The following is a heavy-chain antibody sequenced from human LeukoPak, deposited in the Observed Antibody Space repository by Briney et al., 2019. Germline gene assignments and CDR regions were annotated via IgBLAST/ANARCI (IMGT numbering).Heavy chain of an antibody. D-gene: IGHD4-17*01. Sequence: PGRSLRLSCAASGFPFSHFGIHWVRQAPGKGLEWLTVICFDATSKYYADSVKGRFTISRDNSKNTLYLQTSSLRVEDTAVYYCARASTTVRNPLDHWGRGTLVTVSS. V-gene: IGHV3-33*08. J-gene: IGHJ4*02. CDR3: ARASTTVRNPLDH. CDR2: ICFDATSK. CDR1: GFPFSHFG.